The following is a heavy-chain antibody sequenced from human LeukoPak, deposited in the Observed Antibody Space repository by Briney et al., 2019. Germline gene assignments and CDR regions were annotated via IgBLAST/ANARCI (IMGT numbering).Heavy chain of an antibody. CDR2: IYYSGST. D-gene: IGHD3-10*01. Sequence: SETLSLTCTVSGGSISSSSYYWGWIRQPPGKGLEWIGSIYYSGSTYYNPSLKSRVALSVYTSKNQFSLKLSSVTAADTAVYYCARHPRYYYGSGRVYWGQGTLVTVSS. V-gene: IGHV4-39*01. CDR1: GGSISSSSYY. J-gene: IGHJ4*02. CDR3: ARHPRYYYGSGRVY.